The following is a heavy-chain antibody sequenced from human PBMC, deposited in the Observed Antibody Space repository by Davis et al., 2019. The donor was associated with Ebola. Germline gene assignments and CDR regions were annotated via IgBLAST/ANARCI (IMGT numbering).Heavy chain of an antibody. D-gene: IGHD6-19*01. CDR1: GFTFSRYW. CDR3: AKRATVKVAGANYYNAMDV. J-gene: IGHJ6*04. Sequence: PGGSLRLSCAASGFTFSRYWMHWVRHAPGKGLVYVSRISSDGGITSYADSVKGRFTISRDNAMNTLYLQMNSLRAEDTAVFYCAKRATVKVAGANYYNAMDVWGKGTTVTVSS. CDR2: ISSDGGIT. V-gene: IGHV3-74*01.